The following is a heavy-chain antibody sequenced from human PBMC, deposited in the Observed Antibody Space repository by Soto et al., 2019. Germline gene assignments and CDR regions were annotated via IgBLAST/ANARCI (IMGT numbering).Heavy chain of an antibody. V-gene: IGHV3-30*18. J-gene: IGHJ6*02. CDR3: AKALSSYCSXGSCYSGLSGYYYGMDV. CDR1: GFTFSSYG. Sequence: GGSLRLSCAASGFTFSSYGMHWVRQAPGKGLEGVAVISYDGSNKYYADSVKGRFTISRDNSKNTLYLQMNSLRAEDTAVYYCAKALSSYCSXGSCYSGLSGYYYGMDVWGQGTTVTVSS. CDR2: ISYDGSNK. D-gene: IGHD2-15*01.